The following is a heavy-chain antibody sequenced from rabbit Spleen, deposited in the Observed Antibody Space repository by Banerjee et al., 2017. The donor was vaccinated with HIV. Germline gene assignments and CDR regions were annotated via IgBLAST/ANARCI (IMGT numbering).Heavy chain of an antibody. Sequence: QEHLKESGGGLVQPEGSLTLPCTASGFSFSSDWIWWVRQAPEKGLEWIALISAGSGNTYYTTWAKGRFTISKTSSTTVTLQMTSLTAADTATYFCARSTTNGYYGLIQLDLWGQGTLVTVS. V-gene: IGHV1S45*01. J-gene: IGHJ3*01. CDR1: GFSFSSDW. CDR3: ARSTTNGYYGLIQLDL. D-gene: IGHD1-1*01. CDR2: ISAGSGNT.